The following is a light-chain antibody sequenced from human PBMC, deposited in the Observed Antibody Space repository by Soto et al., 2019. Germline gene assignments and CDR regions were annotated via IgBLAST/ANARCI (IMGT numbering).Light chain of an antibody. Sequence: EIVLTQSPDTLSLSPGERATLSCRASQSVSSNNLAWYQHKPGQPPRLLIYVASRRATGIPDRFSGSGSGSEFTLTITRLEPEDFAVXYCQQHGSGPWTFGQGTKVEIK. CDR1: QSVSSNN. V-gene: IGKV3-20*01. CDR2: VAS. CDR3: QQHGSGPWT. J-gene: IGKJ1*01.